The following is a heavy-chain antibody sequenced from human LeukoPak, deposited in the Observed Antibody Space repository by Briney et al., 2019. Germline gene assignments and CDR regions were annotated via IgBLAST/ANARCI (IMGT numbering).Heavy chain of an antibody. D-gene: IGHD6-13*01. V-gene: IGHV3-49*04. CDR1: GFTFGDYA. J-gene: IGHJ4*02. Sequence: GGSLRLSCTASGFTFGDYAMSWVRQAPGKGLEWVGFIRSKAYGGTTEYAASVKGRFTISRDDSKSIAYLQMNSLKTEDTAVYYCTRDSSSSWLNYWGQGTLVTVSS. CDR3: TRDSSSSWLNY. CDR2: IRSKAYGGTT.